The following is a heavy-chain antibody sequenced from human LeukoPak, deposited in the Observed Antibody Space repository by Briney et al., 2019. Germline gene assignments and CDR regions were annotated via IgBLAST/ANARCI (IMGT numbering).Heavy chain of an antibody. CDR3: VRSSSSIFDY. D-gene: IGHD6-6*01. J-gene: IGHJ4*02. CDR1: GGSITSSSHY. V-gene: IGHV4-39*01. CDR2: IYYDGSA. Sequence: PSETLSLTCTVSGGSITSSSHYWGWIRQPPGQGLQWIGLIYYDGSAYYNLSLKSRLTISIDTSKNQFSLKLSSVTAADTAVYYCVRSSSSIFDYWGQGTLVTVSS.